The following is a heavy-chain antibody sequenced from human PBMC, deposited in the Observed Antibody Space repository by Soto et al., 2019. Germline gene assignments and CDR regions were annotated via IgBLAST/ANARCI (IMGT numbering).Heavy chain of an antibody. CDR2: INPNSGGT. J-gene: IGHJ4*02. D-gene: IGHD3-22*01. CDR3: ARRTGDYYDSSGYHYYFDY. Sequence: QVQLVQSGAEVKKPGASVKVSCKASGYTFTVYYMHWVRQAPGQGLEWMGWINPNSGGTKSAQKFQGRVTLTGDTAISTAYMELSRLRSDDTAVYYCARRTGDYYDSSGYHYYFDYWGQGTLVTVSS. V-gene: IGHV1-2*02. CDR1: GYTFTVYY.